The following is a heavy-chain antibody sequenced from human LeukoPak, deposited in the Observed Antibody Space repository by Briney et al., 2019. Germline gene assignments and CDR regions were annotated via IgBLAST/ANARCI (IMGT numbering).Heavy chain of an antibody. CDR1: GGSISSYY. CDR3: ARRMARMDV. D-gene: IGHD2-8*01. V-gene: IGHV4-59*12. J-gene: IGHJ6*02. CDR2: IYHSGST. Sequence: SETLSLTCTVSGGSISSYYWSWIRQPPGKGLEWIGEIYHSGSTNYNPSLKSRVTISVDKSKNQFSLKLSSVTAADTAVYYCARRMARMDVWGQGTTVTVSS.